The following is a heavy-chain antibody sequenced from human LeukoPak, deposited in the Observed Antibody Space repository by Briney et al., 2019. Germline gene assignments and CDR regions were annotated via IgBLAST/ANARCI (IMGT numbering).Heavy chain of an antibody. Sequence: ASVKVSCKASEYTFTAYYMYWARQAPGQGLEWMGWINPNNGDTNYAQKFQGRVTMTRDTSITTGYMELSSLRSDDTATYYCATYYLDTSARDWGQGTLVTVSS. CDR2: INPNNGDT. D-gene: IGHD3-22*01. J-gene: IGHJ4*02. V-gene: IGHV1-2*02. CDR3: ATYYLDTSARD. CDR1: EYTFTAYY.